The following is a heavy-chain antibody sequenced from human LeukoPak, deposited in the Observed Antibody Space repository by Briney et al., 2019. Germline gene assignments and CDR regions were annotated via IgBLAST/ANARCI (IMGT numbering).Heavy chain of an antibody. CDR3: ARGGEDGYNLLTLDY. Sequence: SETLSLTCTVSGGSISSYYWSWIRQPPGKGLEWIGYIYYSGSTNYNPSLKSRVTISVDTSKNQFSLKLSSVTAADTAVYYCARGGEDGYNLLTLDYWGQGTLVTVSS. J-gene: IGHJ4*02. D-gene: IGHD5-24*01. CDR1: GGSISSYY. CDR2: IYYSGST. V-gene: IGHV4-59*08.